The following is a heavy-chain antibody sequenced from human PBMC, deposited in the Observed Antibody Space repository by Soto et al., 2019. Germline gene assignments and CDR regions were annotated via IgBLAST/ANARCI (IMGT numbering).Heavy chain of an antibody. CDR2: IYYSGST. J-gene: IGHJ4*02. CDR1: GGSISSSSYY. D-gene: IGHD3-10*02. CDR3: ARQEFDVPAFFDH. V-gene: IGHV4-39*01. Sequence: SETLSLTCTVSGGSISSSSYYWGWIRQPPGKGLEWIGSIYYSGSTYYNPSLKSRVTISVDTSKNQFSLKLSSVTAADTAVYFRARQEFDVPAFFDHWGQGALVTVSS.